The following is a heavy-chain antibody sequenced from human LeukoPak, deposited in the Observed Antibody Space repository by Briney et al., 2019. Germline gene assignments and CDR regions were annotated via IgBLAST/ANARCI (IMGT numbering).Heavy chain of an antibody. CDR3: ERKTAYDILTGYWYFDY. Sequence: SETLSFTCSVSGGSISSSSYYLGWIRQPPGKWLEWIGSIYYSGSMYYNPSLKSRLTIFVDTSKNQFSLKLSSVTAADTAVFYCERKTAYDILTGYWYFDYWGQGILVTVSS. J-gene: IGHJ4*02. D-gene: IGHD3-9*01. CDR2: IYYSGSM. CDR1: GGSISSSSYY. V-gene: IGHV4-39*01.